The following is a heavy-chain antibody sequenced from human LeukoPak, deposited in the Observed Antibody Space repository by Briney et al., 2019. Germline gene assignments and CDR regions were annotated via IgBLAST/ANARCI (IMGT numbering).Heavy chain of an antibody. Sequence: PSETLSLTCTGSGVSISSYYWSWIRQPPGKGLEWIGYIYYSGRTNYNPSLKSRVTISVDTSKNQFSLKLSSVTAADTAVYYCARTYYDVLSGYYSGGGPFDYWGQGTLVTVSS. D-gene: IGHD3-3*01. J-gene: IGHJ4*02. V-gene: IGHV4-59*08. CDR2: IYYSGRT. CDR1: GVSISSYY. CDR3: ARTYYDVLSGYYSGGGPFDY.